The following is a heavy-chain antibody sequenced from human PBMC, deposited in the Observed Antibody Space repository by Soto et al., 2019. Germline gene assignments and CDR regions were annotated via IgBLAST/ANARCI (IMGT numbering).Heavy chain of an antibody. CDR1: GGKRGGYG. J-gene: IGHJ4*02. CDR3: ARGQEGVVATH. V-gene: IGHV4-34*01. D-gene: IGHD5-12*01. Sequence: PSETMCLTWGVAGGKRGGYGGSWIRQPPGKGLEWIGEVKDGGHTNYSPSLRGRVTISSDTSNNQFSLRLNSVTAADTGVYYCARGQEGVVATHWDQGSLVTVSS. CDR2: VKDGGHT.